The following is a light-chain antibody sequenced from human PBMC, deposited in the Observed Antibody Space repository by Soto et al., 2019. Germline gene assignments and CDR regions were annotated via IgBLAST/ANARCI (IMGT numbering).Light chain of an antibody. CDR2: EGS. J-gene: IGLJ1*01. V-gene: IGLV2-23*01. CDR3: CSYVTDDTLYL. CDR1: SIGVGKYDL. Sequence: QSVLTQPASVSGSPGQSITISCSGSSIGVGKYDLVSWYQQHPGKAPKLILYEGSQRPSGVSDRFSGSRSGNTASLTISGLQTGDEADYYCCSYVTDDTLYLFGTGTKLTVL.